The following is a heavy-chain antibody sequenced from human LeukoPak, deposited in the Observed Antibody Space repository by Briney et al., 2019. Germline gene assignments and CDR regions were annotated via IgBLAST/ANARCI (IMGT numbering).Heavy chain of an antibody. CDR3: ARQSSGCFDY. CDR1: GYSFTSYW. D-gene: IGHD1-26*01. Sequence: GESLKISCKGSGYSFTSYWIGWVRQMPGKGLEWMGIIYPGDSGATYSPSFQGQVTISADKSISTAYLQWSSLRTSDTAMYYCARQSSGCFDYWGQGTLVTVSS. CDR2: IYPGDSGA. J-gene: IGHJ4*02. V-gene: IGHV5-51*01.